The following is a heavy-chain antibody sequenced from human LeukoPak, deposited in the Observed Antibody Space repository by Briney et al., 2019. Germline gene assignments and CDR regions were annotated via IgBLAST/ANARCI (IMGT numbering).Heavy chain of an antibody. CDR1: GFTFSSYW. CDR3: ARALIRVDNF. CDR2: IRPDGSEE. D-gene: IGHD2-8*01. Sequence: GGSLRLPCAASGFTFSSYWMNWVRQAPGKGLEWVAAIRPDGSEEFYVDSVKGRFTISRDNARNSLFLQMNSLRAGDTAVYYCARALIRVDNFWGRGTLVTVSS. V-gene: IGHV3-7*03. J-gene: IGHJ4*02.